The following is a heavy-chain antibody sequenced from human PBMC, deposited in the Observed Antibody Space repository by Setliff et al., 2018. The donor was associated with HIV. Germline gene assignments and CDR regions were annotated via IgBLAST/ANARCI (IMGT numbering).Heavy chain of an antibody. J-gene: IGHJ4*02. CDR3: ARERLVAAAGRGVFDY. CDR1: GASISSQY. CDR2: VYSSGNT. V-gene: IGHV4-4*07. D-gene: IGHD6-13*01. Sequence: SETLSLTCIVSGASISSQYWSWIRQPAGKGLEWIGRVYSSGNTNYNPSFKSRVTMSVDTSKNQFSLKLNSVTAADTAVYYCARERLVAAAGRGVFDYWGQGTLGTAPQ.